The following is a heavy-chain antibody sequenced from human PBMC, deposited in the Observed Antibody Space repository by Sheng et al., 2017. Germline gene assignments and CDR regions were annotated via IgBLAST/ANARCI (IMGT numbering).Heavy chain of an antibody. CDR3: ATNYGSTAPDAFDI. CDR1: GGSFSGYY. CDR2: INHSGST. Sequence: QVQLQQWGAGLLKPSETLSLTCAVYGGSFSGYYWSWIRQPPGKGLEWIGEINHSGSTNYNPSLKSRVTISVDTSKNQFSLKLSSVTAADTAVYYCATNYGSTAPDAFDIWGQGTMVTVSS. D-gene: IGHD3-10*01. J-gene: IGHJ3*02. V-gene: IGHV4-34*01.